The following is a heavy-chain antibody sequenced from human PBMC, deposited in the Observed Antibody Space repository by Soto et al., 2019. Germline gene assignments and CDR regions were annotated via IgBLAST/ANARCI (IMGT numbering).Heavy chain of an antibody. V-gene: IGHV3-23*01. D-gene: IGHD5-18*01. CDR1: GFTFSSYA. CDR2: ISGSGGST. Sequence: AGSLRLSCAASGFTFSSYAMSWVRQAPGKGLEWVSAISGSGGSTYYADSVKGRFTISRDNSKNTLYLQMNSLRAEDTAVYYCAPSTGIQYPPDYWGQGTLVTVSS. CDR3: APSTGIQYPPDY. J-gene: IGHJ4*02.